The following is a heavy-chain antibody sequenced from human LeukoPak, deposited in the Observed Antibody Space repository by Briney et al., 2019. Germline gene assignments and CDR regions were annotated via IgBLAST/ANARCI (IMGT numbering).Heavy chain of an antibody. CDR3: ARADYFDY. Sequence: GGSLRLSCAASGFTVSTNYMSWVRQAPGKGLEWVSVIYSGGSTYYADSVKGRFTISRHNSENTLYLQMNSLRAEDTAVYYCARADYFDYWGQGTLVTVSS. CDR1: GFTVSTNY. V-gene: IGHV3-53*04. CDR2: IYSGGST. J-gene: IGHJ4*02.